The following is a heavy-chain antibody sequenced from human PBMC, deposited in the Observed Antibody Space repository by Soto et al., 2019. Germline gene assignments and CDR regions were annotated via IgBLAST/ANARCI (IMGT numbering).Heavy chain of an antibody. D-gene: IGHD4-4*01. V-gene: IGHV1-18*01. CDR3: ARVPTVTTYYGMDV. Sequence: QVQLVQSGAEVKKPGASVKVSCKASGYTFTSYGISWVRQAPGQGLEWMGWISAYNGNTNYAQKLQGRVTXXTXTXXSTDYMELRSLRSDDTAVYYCARVPTVTTYYGMDVWGQGTTVTVSS. J-gene: IGHJ6*02. CDR1: GYTFTSYG. CDR2: ISAYNGNT.